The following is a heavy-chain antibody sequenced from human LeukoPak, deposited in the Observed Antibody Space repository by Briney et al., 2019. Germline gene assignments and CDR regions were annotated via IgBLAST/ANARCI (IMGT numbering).Heavy chain of an antibody. D-gene: IGHD3-3*01. J-gene: IGHJ5*02. CDR3: ARGGFATDFWSGYYEYNWFDP. CDR2: NNPNSGGT. CDR1: GYTFTGYY. Sequence: GASVKVSCKASGYTFTGYYMHWVRQAPGQGLEWMGWNNPNSGGTNYAQKFQGRVTMTRDTSISTAYMELSRLRSDDTAVYYCARGGFATDFWSGYYEYNWFDPWGQGTLVTVSS. V-gene: IGHV1-2*02.